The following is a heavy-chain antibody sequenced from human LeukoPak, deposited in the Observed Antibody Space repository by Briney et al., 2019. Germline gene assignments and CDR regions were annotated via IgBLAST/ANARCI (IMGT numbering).Heavy chain of an antibody. CDR2: FDPEVGKA. Sequence: ASVRVSCKVSGDTLSEFSIHWVRQIPGKGLEWMGGFDPEVGKAVYAQSFQGRVTMTEDTSTDTAYMQLSSLRSDDTAVYYCATGTDSLLPAGRFDLWGQGTMVIVSS. D-gene: IGHD2-2*01. CDR1: GDTLSEFS. CDR3: ATGTDSLLPAGRFDL. V-gene: IGHV1-24*01. J-gene: IGHJ3*01.